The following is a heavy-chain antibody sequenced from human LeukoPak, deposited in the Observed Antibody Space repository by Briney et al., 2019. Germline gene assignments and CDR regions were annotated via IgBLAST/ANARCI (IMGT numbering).Heavy chain of an antibody. CDR2: ISSSGSTI. Sequence: GGSLRLSCAASGFTFSSYEMNWVRQAPGKGLEWVSYISSSGSTIYYADSVKGRFTISRDNAKNSLYLQMNSQRAEDTAVYYCAGLRGWTYGMDVWGQGTTVTVSS. D-gene: IGHD6-19*01. J-gene: IGHJ6*02. CDR1: GFTFSSYE. CDR3: AGLRGWTYGMDV. V-gene: IGHV3-48*03.